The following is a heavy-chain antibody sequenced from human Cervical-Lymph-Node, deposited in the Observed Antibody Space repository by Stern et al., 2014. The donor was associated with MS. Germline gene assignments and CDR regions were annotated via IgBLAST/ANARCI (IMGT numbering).Heavy chain of an antibody. J-gene: IGHJ3*02. V-gene: IGHV4-59*08. CDR2: IYYSGST. CDR3: ARLDRRLASPAFDI. Sequence: QVQLQESGPGLVKPSETLSLTCTVSGGSISSYYWSWIRQPPGKGLEWIGYIYYSGSTNYNPSLKSRVTISVDTSKNQFSLKLSSVTAADTAVYYCARLDRRLASPAFDIWGQGTMVTVSS. D-gene: IGHD3-3*02. CDR1: GGSISSYY.